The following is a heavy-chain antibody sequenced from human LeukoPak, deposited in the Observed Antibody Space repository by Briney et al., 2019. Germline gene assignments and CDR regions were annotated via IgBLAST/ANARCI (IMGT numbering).Heavy chain of an antibody. Sequence: GGSLRLSCAASGFSFSSYWMSWVRQAPGKGLEWVANIKQDGSEKYYVDSVKGRFIMSRDNTKNSFYLQMSSLRVEDTAVYYCARGRDVDSWGQGTLVTVSS. CDR1: GFSFSSYW. V-gene: IGHV3-7*03. CDR2: IKQDGSEK. CDR3: ARGRDVDS. J-gene: IGHJ5*01.